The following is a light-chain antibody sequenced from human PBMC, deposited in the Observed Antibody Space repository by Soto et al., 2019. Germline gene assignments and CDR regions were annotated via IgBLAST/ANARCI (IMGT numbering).Light chain of an antibody. J-gene: IGLJ1*01. CDR3: QTWGTGIRV. CDR1: SGHSSYA. CDR2: LNSDGSH. Sequence: QSLLTQSPSASASLGASVKLTCTLSSGHSSYAIAWHQQQPEKGPRYLMKLNSDGSHSKGDGIPDRFSGSSSGAERYLTISSLQSEDEADYYCQTWGTGIRVFGTGTKLTVL. V-gene: IGLV4-69*01.